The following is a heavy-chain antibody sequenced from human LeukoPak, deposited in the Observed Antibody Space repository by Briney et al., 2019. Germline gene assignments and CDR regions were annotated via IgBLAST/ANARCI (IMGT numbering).Heavy chain of an antibody. V-gene: IGHV3-7*03. CDR1: GFTFSSYW. D-gene: IGHD2-2*01. Sequence: GGSLRLSCAASGFTFSSYWMSWVRQAPGKGLEWVANIKQDGSEKYYVDSVKGRFTISRDNAKNSLYLQMNSLRAEDAAVYYCARLSTSGYCSSTSCYEKFFDYWGQGTLVTVSS. CDR3: ARLSTSGYCSSTSCYEKFFDY. J-gene: IGHJ4*02. CDR2: IKQDGSEK.